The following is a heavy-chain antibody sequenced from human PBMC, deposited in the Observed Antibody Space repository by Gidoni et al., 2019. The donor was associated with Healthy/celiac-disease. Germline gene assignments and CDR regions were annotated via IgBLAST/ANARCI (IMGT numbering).Heavy chain of an antibody. CDR3: ASSPVSWIRPYEAYFDY. Sequence: EVQLVQSGAEVKKPGESLKISCKGSGYSFTSYWIGWVRQMPGKGLEWMGIIYPGDSDTRYSPSFQGQVTISADKSISTAYLQWSSLKASDTAMYYCASSPVSWIRPYEAYFDYWGQGTLVTVSS. D-gene: IGHD5-12*01. J-gene: IGHJ4*02. CDR1: GYSFTSYW. CDR2: IYPGDSDT. V-gene: IGHV5-51*01.